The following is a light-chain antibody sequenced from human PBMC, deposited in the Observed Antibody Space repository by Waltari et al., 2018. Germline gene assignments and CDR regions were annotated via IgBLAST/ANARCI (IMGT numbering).Light chain of an antibody. CDR1: SSDVGGYNY. J-gene: IGLJ2*01. CDR2: DVS. CDR3: CSYAGSYGV. V-gene: IGLV2-11*01. Sequence: QSALTQPRSVSGSPGQSVTISCTGTSSDVGGYNYVSWYQQHPGKAPKLMIYDVSKRPSGAPDRFSGSKSGNTASRTISVLQAEDEADYYCCSYAGSYGVFGGGTKLTVL.